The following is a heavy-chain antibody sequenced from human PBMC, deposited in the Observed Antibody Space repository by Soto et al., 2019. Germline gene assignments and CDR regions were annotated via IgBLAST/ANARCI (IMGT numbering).Heavy chain of an antibody. J-gene: IGHJ6*02. CDR3: ARPLQMDRRGTYYYYHGMDV. Sequence: GESLKISCKGSGYSFTSYWISWXRQMPGKDLEWMGRIDPSDSYTNYSPSFQGHVTISADKSISTAYLQWSSLKASDTAMYYCARPLQMDRRGTYYYYHGMDVWGQGTTVPVS. D-gene: IGHD1-26*01. CDR2: IDPSDSYT. CDR1: GYSFTSYW. V-gene: IGHV5-10-1*01.